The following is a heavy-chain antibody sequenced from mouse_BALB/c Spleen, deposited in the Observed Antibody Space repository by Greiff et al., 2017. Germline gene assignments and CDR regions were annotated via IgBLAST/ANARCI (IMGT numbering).Heavy chain of an antibody. D-gene: IGHD1-1*01. J-gene: IGHJ2*01. Sequence: VQLQQSGPELVKPGASVKMSCKASGYTFTSYVMHWVKQKPGQGLEWIGYINPYNDGTKYNEKFKGKATLTSDKSSSTAYMELSSLTSEDSAVYYCARGRGYGSRYYFDYWGQGTTLTVSS. CDR1: GYTFTSYV. CDR2: INPYNDGT. V-gene: IGHV1-14*01. CDR3: ARGRGYGSRYYFDY.